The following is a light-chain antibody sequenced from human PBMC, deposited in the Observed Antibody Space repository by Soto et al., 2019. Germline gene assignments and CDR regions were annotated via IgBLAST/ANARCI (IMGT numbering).Light chain of an antibody. V-gene: IGKV1-5*01. Sequence: DIQMTQSPSTLSASVGDRFTITCRASQSISSWLAWYQQKPGKAPKLLIYDASSLESGVPSRFSGSGSGTEFTLTISSLQPDDFATYYCQQYNSYSLTFGGGSKVDI. J-gene: IGKJ4*01. CDR2: DAS. CDR1: QSISSW. CDR3: QQYNSYSLT.